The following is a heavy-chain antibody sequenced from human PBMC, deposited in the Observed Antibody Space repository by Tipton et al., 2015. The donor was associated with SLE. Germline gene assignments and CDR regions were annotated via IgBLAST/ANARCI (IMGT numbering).Heavy chain of an antibody. D-gene: IGHD3-10*01. CDR2: ILHSGDT. CDR3: AGSMVQGVIGAFDI. J-gene: IGHJ3*02. V-gene: IGHV4-31*03. Sequence: TLSLTCTVSGDSISSYGYYWTWIRQHPGRGLEWIGHILHSGDTYYNPSLKSRAIISVDTSKNQFSLKVNSVTAADTAVYYCAGSMVQGVIGAFDIWGQGTMVTVSS. CDR1: GDSISSYGYY.